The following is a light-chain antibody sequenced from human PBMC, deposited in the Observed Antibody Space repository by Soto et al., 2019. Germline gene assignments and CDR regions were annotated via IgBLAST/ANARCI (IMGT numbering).Light chain of an antibody. V-gene: IGLV2-18*01. Sequence: QSALTQPPSVSGSPGQSVSISCSGTNIDVGLYDCVAWYRQIPGTAPKPLIYEVSHRTVEVPDRFSGSKSANAAVLTISRLQADDAADYCCSIYTSSNSLVFGGGTKVTVL. CDR1: NIDVGLYDC. CDR3: SIYTSSNSLV. CDR2: EVS. J-gene: IGLJ3*02.